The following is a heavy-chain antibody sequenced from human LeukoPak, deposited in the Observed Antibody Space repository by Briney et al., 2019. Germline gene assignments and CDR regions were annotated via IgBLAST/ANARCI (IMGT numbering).Heavy chain of an antibody. CDR2: ISPYKGNT. CDR1: GYTFTNYG. J-gene: IGHJ4*02. CDR3: ARDRSDQPLSEYYFDY. V-gene: IGHV1-18*01. Sequence: GASVKVSCKASGYTFTNYGITWVRQAPGQGLEWMGWISPYKGNTNYAQKVQGRVTMTTDTSTSTVYMELRSLRSDDTAVYYCARDRSDQPLSEYYFDYWGQGTLVTVSS. D-gene: IGHD2-2*01.